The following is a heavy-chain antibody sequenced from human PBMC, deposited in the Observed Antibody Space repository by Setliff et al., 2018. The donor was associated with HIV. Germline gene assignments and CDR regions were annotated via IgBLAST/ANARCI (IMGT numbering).Heavy chain of an antibody. CDR1: GYTLSELS. CDR2: FDPEDGET. D-gene: IGHD4-4*01. CDR3: ARALYTNLAHFDY. J-gene: IGHJ4*02. V-gene: IGHV1-24*01. Sequence: GASVKVSCKVSGYTLSELSMHWVRQAPGEGLEWMGGFDPEDGETIYAEKFQGRVTMTEDTATETAYMELSSLRSEDTAVYYCARALYTNLAHFDYLGQGTLVTVSS.